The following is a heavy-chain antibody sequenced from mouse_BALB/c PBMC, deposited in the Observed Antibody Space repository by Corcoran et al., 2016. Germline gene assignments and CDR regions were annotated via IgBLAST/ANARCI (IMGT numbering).Heavy chain of an antibody. Sequence: QVQLQQSGAELMKPGASVTISCKATGYTFSSYWLEWVKQRPGHGLEWIGEILPGSGSTNYNEKFKGKATFTADTSSNTAYVQLSSLTSEDSAVYYCARSDDYARLAYWGQGTLVTVS. V-gene: IGHV1-9*01. J-gene: IGHJ3*01. CDR3: ARSDDYARLAY. CDR1: GYTFSSYW. CDR2: ILPGSGST. D-gene: IGHD2-4*01.